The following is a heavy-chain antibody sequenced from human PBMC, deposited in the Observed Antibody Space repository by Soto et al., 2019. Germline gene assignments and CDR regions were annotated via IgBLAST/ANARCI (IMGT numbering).Heavy chain of an antibody. Sequence: QLQLQESGSGLVKPSQTLSLTCAVSGGSISSGGYSWSWIRQPPGKGLQWMGYIYHSGSNYYNPSQRSLVTITVDTSKNQFSLKRSSVTAADTAVYYGARGQVVAAQHWGQGTLVTVSS. CDR1: GGSISSGGYS. D-gene: IGHD2-15*01. CDR2: IYHSGSN. CDR3: ARGQVVAAQH. V-gene: IGHV4-30-2*01. J-gene: IGHJ4*02.